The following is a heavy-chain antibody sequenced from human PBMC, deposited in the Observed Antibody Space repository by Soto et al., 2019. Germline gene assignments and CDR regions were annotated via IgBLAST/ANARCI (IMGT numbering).Heavy chain of an antibody. J-gene: IGHJ6*02. CDR3: ARGDSTDCSNSVCSFFYNHDMDV. V-gene: IGHV1-2*04. CDR1: GYSFTDYH. CDR2: INPKSGGT. Sequence: QVQLVQSGAEVKKPGASVKVSCKASGYSFTDYHIHWVRQAPGQGLEWLGRINPKSGGTSTAQKFQGWVTMTTDTSISTASMELTMLTSDDTAIYYCARGDSTDCSNSVCSFFYNHDMDVWGQGTTVTVSS. D-gene: IGHD2-8*01.